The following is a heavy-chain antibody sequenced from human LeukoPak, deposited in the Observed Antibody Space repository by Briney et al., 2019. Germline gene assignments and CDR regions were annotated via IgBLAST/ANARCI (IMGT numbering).Heavy chain of an antibody. J-gene: IGHJ6*03. CDR2: IKQDGSEK. CDR3: ARGVIAARRSYYYYMDV. V-gene: IGHV3-7*01. CDR1: GFTFSSYA. D-gene: IGHD6-6*01. Sequence: GGSLRLSCAASGFTFSSYAMSWVRQAPGKGLEWVANIKQDGSEKYYVDSVKGRFTISRDNAKNSLYLQMNSLRAEDTAVYYCARGVIAARRSYYYYMDVWGKGTTVTVSS.